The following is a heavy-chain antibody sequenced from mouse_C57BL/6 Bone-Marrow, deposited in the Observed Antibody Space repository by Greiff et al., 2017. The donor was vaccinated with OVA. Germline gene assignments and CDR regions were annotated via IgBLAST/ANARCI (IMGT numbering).Heavy chain of an antibody. CDR1: GYAFSSSW. D-gene: IGHD1-1*01. CDR2: IYPGDGDT. V-gene: IGHV1-82*01. CDR3: ARKWFTTVVGGPFDY. J-gene: IGHJ2*01. Sequence: QVQLKESGPELVKPGASVKISCKASGYAFSSSWMNWVKQRPGTGLEWIGRIYPGDGDTNYNGKFKGKATLTEDKSSSTAYMQRSRLTSEDSAVYFCARKWFTTVVGGPFDYWGQGTTLAVSS.